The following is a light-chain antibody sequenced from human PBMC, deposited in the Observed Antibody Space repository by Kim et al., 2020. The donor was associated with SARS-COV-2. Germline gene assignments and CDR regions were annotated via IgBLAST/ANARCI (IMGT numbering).Light chain of an antibody. V-gene: IGLV10-54*01. CDR2: RNN. CDR1: SNNVGNQG. J-gene: IGLJ3*02. Sequence: RQNATLTCTGNSNNVGNQGAAWLQQHQGNPPKLLSYRNNNRPSGISERLSASRSGNTASLTITGLQPEDEADYYCSAWDSSLSAWVFGGGTQLTVL. CDR3: SAWDSSLSAWV.